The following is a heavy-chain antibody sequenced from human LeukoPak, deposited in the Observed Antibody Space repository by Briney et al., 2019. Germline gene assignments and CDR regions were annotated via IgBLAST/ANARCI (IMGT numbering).Heavy chain of an antibody. Sequence: SETLSLTCTVSGGSISSSSYYWGWIRQPPGKGLEWIGSIYYSGSTYYNPSLKSRVTISVDTSKNQFSLKLSSVTAADTAVYYCARLALNYYDSSGYGMDVWGQGTTVTVSS. CDR2: IYYSGST. CDR3: ARLALNYYDSSGYGMDV. J-gene: IGHJ6*02. V-gene: IGHV4-39*01. CDR1: GGSISSSSYY. D-gene: IGHD3-22*01.